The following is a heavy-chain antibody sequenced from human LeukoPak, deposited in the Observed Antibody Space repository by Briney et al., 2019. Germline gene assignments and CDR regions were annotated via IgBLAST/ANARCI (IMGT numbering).Heavy chain of an antibody. D-gene: IGHD3-10*01. V-gene: IGHV1-69*13. CDR3: ASGGTWFGELFLWFDP. CDR1: GGTFSSYA. J-gene: IGHJ5*02. CDR2: IIPIFGTA. Sequence: SVKVSCKASGGTFSSYAISWVRRAPGQGLEWMGGIIPIFGTANYAQKFQGRVTITADESTSTAYMELSSLRSEDTAVYYCASGGTWFGELFLWFDPWGQGTLVTVSS.